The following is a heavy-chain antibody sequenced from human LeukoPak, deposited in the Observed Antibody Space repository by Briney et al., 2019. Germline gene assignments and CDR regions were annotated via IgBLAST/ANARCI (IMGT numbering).Heavy chain of an antibody. J-gene: IGHJ4*02. CDR3: ARAVGGYFDY. D-gene: IGHD3-16*01. CDR2: ISGGGSST. CDR1: GFTFSNYA. V-gene: IGHV3-23*01. Sequence: PGGSLRLSCAASGFTFSNYAMSWVRQAPGKGLEWVSAISGGGSSTYSADSVKGRFTISRDNAKNSLYLQMNSLRAEDTAVYYCARAVGGYFDYWGQGTLVTVSS.